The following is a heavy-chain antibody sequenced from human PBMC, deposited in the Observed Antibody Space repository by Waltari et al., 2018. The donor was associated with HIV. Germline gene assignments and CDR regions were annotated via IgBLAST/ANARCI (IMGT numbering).Heavy chain of an antibody. CDR2: IKSKAVGGTT. V-gene: IGHV3-15*01. CDR1: DFTLNNAW. J-gene: IGHJ4*01. CDR3: TTSLSY. Sequence: EVQLVESGGGLVKPGGSLRLSCTASDFTLNNAWMSWVRQAPGKGLEWVGRIKSKAVGGTTQYAAPVKGRFIISRDDSKNTLSLQMKSLKTEDTAVYYCTTSLSYWGHGTLVTVSS.